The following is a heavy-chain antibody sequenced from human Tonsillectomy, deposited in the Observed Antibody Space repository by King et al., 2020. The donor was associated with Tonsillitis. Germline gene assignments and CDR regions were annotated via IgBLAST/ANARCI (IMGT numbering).Heavy chain of an antibody. J-gene: IGHJ5*02. V-gene: IGHV4-39*07. CDR3: ARVVDTWDWFDP. D-gene: IGHD5-18*01. CDR1: GGSISSSSYY. Sequence: LQLQESGPGLVKPSETLSLTCTVSGGSISSSSYYWGWIRQPPGKGLEWIGSIYYSGSTYYNPSLKSRVTISVDTSKNQFSLKLSPVTAADTAVYYCARVVDTWDWFDPWGQGTLVTVSS. CDR2: IYYSGST.